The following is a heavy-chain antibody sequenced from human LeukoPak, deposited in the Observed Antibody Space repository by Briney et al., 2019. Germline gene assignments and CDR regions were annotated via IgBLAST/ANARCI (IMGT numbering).Heavy chain of an antibody. J-gene: IGHJ4*02. CDR1: GFIFSSYA. V-gene: IGHV3-23*01. Sequence: GGSLRLSCAASGFIFSSYATNWVRQAPGKGLEWVSHISGSGNTTSYADSVKGRFAFSRDNSKNTLYLQMNSLRAEDTAVYYCAKDRYYDGTTSYFDYWGQGTLVTVSS. CDR3: AKDRYYDGTTSYFDY. D-gene: IGHD3-22*01. CDR2: ISGSGNTT.